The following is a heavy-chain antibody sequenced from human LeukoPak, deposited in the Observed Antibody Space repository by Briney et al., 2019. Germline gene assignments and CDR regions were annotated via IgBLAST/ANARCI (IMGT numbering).Heavy chain of an antibody. CDR3: ARDGGSYSTSYYYFDY. CDR2: ISYDGSNK. CDR1: GFTFSSYA. J-gene: IGHJ4*02. D-gene: IGHD1-26*01. V-gene: IGHV3-30*04. Sequence: GGSLRLSCAASGFTFSSYAMHWVRQAPGKGLEGVAVISYDGSNKYYADSVKGRFTISRDNSKNTLYLQMNSLRAEDTTVYYCARDGGSYSTSYYYFDYWGQGTLVTVSS.